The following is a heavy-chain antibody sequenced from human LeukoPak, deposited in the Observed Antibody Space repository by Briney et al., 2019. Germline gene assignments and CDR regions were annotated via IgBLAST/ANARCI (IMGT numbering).Heavy chain of an antibody. CDR3: ARADDISPRYYYGMDV. J-gene: IGHJ6*02. D-gene: IGHD3-9*01. Sequence: ASVNVPCKASGYTFTSYGISWVRQAPGQGLEWMGWICAYYGNTNYAQKLQGRVTLTTDTSTSTAYMELRSLTSDDTAVYFCARADDISPRYYYGMDVWGPGTAVSVSS. CDR1: GYTFTSYG. CDR2: ICAYYGNT. V-gene: IGHV1-18*01.